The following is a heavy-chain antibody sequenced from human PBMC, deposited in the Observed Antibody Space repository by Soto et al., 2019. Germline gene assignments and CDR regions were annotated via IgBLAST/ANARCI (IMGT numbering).Heavy chain of an antibody. CDR3: ARDREVWGALDI. V-gene: IGHV1-69*06. D-gene: IGHD3-16*01. CDR2: IIPIFGTA. J-gene: IGHJ3*02. Sequence: GASVNVSCKASGGTFSSYAISWVRQAPGQGLEWMGGIIPIFGTANYAQKFQGRVTITADKSTSTAYMELSSLRSEDTAVYYCARDREVWGALDIWGQGTMVTVSS. CDR1: GGTFSSYA.